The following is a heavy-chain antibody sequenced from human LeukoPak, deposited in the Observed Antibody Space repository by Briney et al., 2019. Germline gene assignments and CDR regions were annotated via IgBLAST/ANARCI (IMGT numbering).Heavy chain of an antibody. CDR3: ATAPPVQYYYDSSGLY. CDR1: GYTFTSYG. J-gene: IGHJ4*02. CDR2: ISAYNGNT. D-gene: IGHD3-22*01. V-gene: IGHV1-18*01. Sequence: ASVKVSCKASGYTFTSYGISWVRQAPGQGLEWMGWISAYNGNTNYAQKLQGRVTMTEDTSTDTAYMELSSLRSEDTAVYYCATAPPVQYYYDSSGLYWGQGTLVTVSS.